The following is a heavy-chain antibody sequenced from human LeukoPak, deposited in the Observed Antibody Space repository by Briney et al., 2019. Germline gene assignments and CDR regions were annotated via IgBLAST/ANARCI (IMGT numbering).Heavy chain of an antibody. V-gene: IGHV3-74*01. CDR3: ARGGDTSNWYPGYFDY. D-gene: IGHD6-13*01. Sequence: GGSLRLSCAASGFTLSNYWMHWVRQAPGKGPVWVSRIKSDGSTTRFADSVQGRFTISRDNGKNTVYLQMNSLRAEDTAVYYCARGGDTSNWYPGYFDYWGQGALVTVSS. CDR2: IKSDGSTT. J-gene: IGHJ4*02. CDR1: GFTLSNYW.